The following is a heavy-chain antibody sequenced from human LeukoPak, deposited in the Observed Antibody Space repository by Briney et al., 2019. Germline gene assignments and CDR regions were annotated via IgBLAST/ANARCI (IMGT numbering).Heavy chain of an antibody. Sequence: GGSLRLSCAASGFTFSDYAMHWVRQAPGKGLEGVAFIRYDGSNEYYADSVKGRFTISRDNSKNTLYLQLNSLRAEDTAVYYCAKEVDIVGATDGSFDIWGQGTMVTVSS. CDR2: IRYDGSNE. J-gene: IGHJ3*02. CDR1: GFTFSDYA. D-gene: IGHD1-26*01. CDR3: AKEVDIVGATDGSFDI. V-gene: IGHV3-30*02.